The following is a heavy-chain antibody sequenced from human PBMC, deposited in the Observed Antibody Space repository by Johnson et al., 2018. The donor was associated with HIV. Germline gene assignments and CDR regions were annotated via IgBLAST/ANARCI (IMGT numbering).Heavy chain of an antibody. Sequence: QVQLVESGGGVVQPGRSLRLSCAASGFSFSSYDMHWVRQAPGKGLEWVAVISYDGSNKYYADSVKGRFTISRDNSKTTLYLQMNSLRAEDTAVYYCAKLPVLYGDFDDAFNIWGQGTMVTVSS. J-gene: IGHJ3*02. D-gene: IGHD4-17*01. CDR3: AKLPVLYGDFDDAFNI. CDR1: GFSFSSYD. V-gene: IGHV3-30*18. CDR2: ISYDGSNK.